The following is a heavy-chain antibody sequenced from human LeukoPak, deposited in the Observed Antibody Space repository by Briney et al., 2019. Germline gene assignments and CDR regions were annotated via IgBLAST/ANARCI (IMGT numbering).Heavy chain of an antibody. CDR2: IRAYNGNT. D-gene: IGHD5-18*01. Sequence: ASVKVSCKASGYTFTSYGISWVRQAPGQGLEWMGWIRAYNGNTNYAQKLQGRVTMTTDTSTSTAHMEPRSLRSDDTAVYYCARIRNVDTAYFDYWGPGTLVTVSS. CDR1: GYTFTSYG. V-gene: IGHV1-18*01. CDR3: ARIRNVDTAYFDY. J-gene: IGHJ4*02.